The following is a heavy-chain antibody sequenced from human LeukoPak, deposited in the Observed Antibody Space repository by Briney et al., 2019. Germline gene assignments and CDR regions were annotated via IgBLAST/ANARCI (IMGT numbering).Heavy chain of an antibody. J-gene: IGHJ6*03. V-gene: IGHV1-69*05. CDR2: VIPIFGTA. CDR3: AGVVVPAAYVRRDYYYYMDV. CDR1: GGTFSSYV. Sequence: GSSVKVSCKASGGTFSSYVISWVRQAPGQGLEWMGGVIPIFGTANYAQKFQGRVTITTDESTSTAYMELSSLRSEDTAVYYCAGVVVPAAYVRRDYYYYMDVWGKGTTVTVSS. D-gene: IGHD2-2*01.